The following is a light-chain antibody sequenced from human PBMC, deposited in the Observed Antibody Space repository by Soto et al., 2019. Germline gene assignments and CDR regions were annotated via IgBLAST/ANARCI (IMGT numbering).Light chain of an antibody. V-gene: IGKV3-11*01. CDR2: DAA. J-gene: IGKJ4*01. CDR1: QSVSSY. Sequence: EIVLTQSPANLALSPGERATLSCRASQSVSSYLAWYQQKPGQAPRLLIYDAANRATGIPARFSGSGSGTAVTLTISSLEPEDVSVYYCQQRSNWPPLTFGGGTKVEIK. CDR3: QQRSNWPPLT.